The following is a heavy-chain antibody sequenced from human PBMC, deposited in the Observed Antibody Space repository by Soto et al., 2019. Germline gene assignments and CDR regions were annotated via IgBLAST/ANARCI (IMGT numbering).Heavy chain of an antibody. Sequence: PSETLSLTCAVYGGSFSGYYWSWIRQPPGKGLEWIGEINHSGSTNYNPSLKSRVTISVDTSKNQFSLKLSSVTAADTAVYYCAREGVEDIVVVPPKLGFDYWGQGTLVTVSS. J-gene: IGHJ4*02. CDR1: GGSFSGYY. CDR2: INHSGST. D-gene: IGHD2-2*01. CDR3: AREGVEDIVVVPPKLGFDY. V-gene: IGHV4-34*01.